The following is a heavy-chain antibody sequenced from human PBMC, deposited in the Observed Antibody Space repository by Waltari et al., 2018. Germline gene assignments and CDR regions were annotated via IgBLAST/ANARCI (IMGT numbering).Heavy chain of an antibody. V-gene: IGHV3-30*18. CDR1: GFTFSSYG. CDR2: ISYDGRNK. J-gene: IGHJ4*02. Sequence: QVQLVESGGGVVQPGRSLRLSCAASGFTFSSYGLHWVRQAPGKGLEWVAVISYDGRNKYYADSVKGRFTISRDNSKNTLYLQMNSLRAEDTAVYYCAKDRNYYGSGSYYGFDYWGQGTLVTVSS. D-gene: IGHD3-10*01. CDR3: AKDRNYYGSGSYYGFDY.